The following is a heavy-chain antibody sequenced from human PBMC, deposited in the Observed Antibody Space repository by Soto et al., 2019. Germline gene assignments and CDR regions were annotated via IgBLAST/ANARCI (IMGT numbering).Heavy chain of an antibody. Sequence: QVQLQESGPGLVKPSETLSLTCTVSGGSISSYYWSWIRQPPGKGLEWIGYIYYSGSTNYNPSLTIQFTISVDTSKNQFSLRLSLVTAAATALYYCARQVPGPSGTGSYFAYWGQGTLVTVSS. CDR2: IYYSGST. D-gene: IGHD3-10*01. J-gene: IGHJ4*02. CDR1: GGSISSYY. V-gene: IGHV4-59*08. CDR3: ARQVPGPSGTGSYFAY.